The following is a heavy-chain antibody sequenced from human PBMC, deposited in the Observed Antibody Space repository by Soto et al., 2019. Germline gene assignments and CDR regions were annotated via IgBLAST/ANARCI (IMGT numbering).Heavy chain of an antibody. D-gene: IGHD2-2*01. CDR3: AREARCSSTSCQAEGIDP. CDR2: IYHSGST. V-gene: IGHV4-38-2*02. CDR1: GYSISSGYY. J-gene: IGHJ5*02. Sequence: SETLSLTCAVSGYSISSGYYWGCIRQPPGKGLEWIGSIYHSGSTYYNPSLKSRVTISVDTSKNQFSLKLSSVTAADTAVYYCAREARCSSTSCQAEGIDPWGQGTLVTVSS.